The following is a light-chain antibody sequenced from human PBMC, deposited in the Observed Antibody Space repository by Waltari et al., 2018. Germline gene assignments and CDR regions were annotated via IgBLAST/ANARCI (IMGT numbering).Light chain of an antibody. V-gene: IGKV1-39*01. Sequence: IQMTQSPSPLSASVEDTVTISCRASENINTYLNWYQQRPGKAPKLLIYGASTLESGVPSRFRGSGSGTAFTLTITSLQPEDFATYHCHHTYIYPFSFGQGTKMGIK. CDR1: ENINTY. CDR2: GAS. CDR3: HHTYIYPFS. J-gene: IGKJ2*03.